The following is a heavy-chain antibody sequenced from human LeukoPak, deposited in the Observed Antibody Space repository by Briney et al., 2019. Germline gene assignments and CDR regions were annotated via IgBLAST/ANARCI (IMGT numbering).Heavy chain of an antibody. CDR2: ISSSGSTI. CDR3: ARVPTGQPGYYYYYYGMDV. Sequence: GGSLRLSCAASGFTFSSYEMNWVRQAPGKGLEWVSYISSSGSTIYYADSVKGRFTISRDNAKNSLYLQMNSLRAEDTAVYYCARVPTGQPGYYYYYYGMDVWGQGTTVTVSS. CDR1: GFTFSSYE. J-gene: IGHJ6*02. V-gene: IGHV3-48*03. D-gene: IGHD3-10*01.